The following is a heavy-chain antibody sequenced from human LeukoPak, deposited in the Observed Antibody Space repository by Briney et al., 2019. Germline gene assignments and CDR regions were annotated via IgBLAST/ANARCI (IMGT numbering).Heavy chain of an antibody. Sequence: ASVKVSCKASGYTFTGYYMHWVRQAPGQGLEWMGWINPNSGGTNYAQKFQGWVTMTRDTSISTAYMELSRLRSDDTAVYYCARVAITANLTNCSGGSCYDGWFDPWGQGTLVTVSS. V-gene: IGHV1-2*04. CDR1: GYTFTGYY. CDR2: INPNSGGT. J-gene: IGHJ5*02. CDR3: ARVAITANLTNCSGGSCYDGWFDP. D-gene: IGHD2-15*01.